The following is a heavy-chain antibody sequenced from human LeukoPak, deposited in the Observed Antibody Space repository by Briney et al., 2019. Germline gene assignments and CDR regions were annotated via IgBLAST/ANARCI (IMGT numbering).Heavy chain of an antibody. Sequence: SETLSLTCTVSGGSISSYYWSWIRQPPGKGLEWIGYIYYSGSTNYNPSLKSRVTISVDTSKNQFSLKLSSVTAADTAVYYCAREGAGSIPWFDPWGPGTLVTVSS. D-gene: IGHD1-26*01. CDR2: IYYSGST. V-gene: IGHV4-59*01. J-gene: IGHJ5*02. CDR1: GGSISSYY. CDR3: AREGAGSIPWFDP.